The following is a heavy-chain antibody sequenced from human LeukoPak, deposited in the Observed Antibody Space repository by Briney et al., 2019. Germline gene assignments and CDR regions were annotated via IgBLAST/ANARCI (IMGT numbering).Heavy chain of an antibody. CDR1: GFPFKNYP. V-gene: IGHV3-23*01. Sequence: PGGSLTISCAASGFPFKNYPMTWLRQAPGKGLEWISAVGDNGGDTFYSDSVKGRFTISKDVSSDSLYLQMDSLTADDTAVYYCMKGGWGSPFDYWGQGTMVTVSS. D-gene: IGHD7-27*01. CDR3: MKGGWGSPFDY. CDR2: VGDNGGDT. J-gene: IGHJ4*02.